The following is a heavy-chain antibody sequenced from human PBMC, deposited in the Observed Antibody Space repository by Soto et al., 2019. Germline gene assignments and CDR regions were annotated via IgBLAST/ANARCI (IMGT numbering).Heavy chain of an antibody. Sequence: SETLSLTCTVSGYSISSGYYWGWIRQPPGKGLEWIGSIYHSGSTYYNPSLKSRVTISVDTSKNQFSLKLSSVTAADTAVYYCARGLYDSSGYGIDPWGQGTLVTVSS. D-gene: IGHD3-22*01. V-gene: IGHV4-38-2*02. J-gene: IGHJ5*02. CDR1: GYSISSGYY. CDR3: ARGLYDSSGYGIDP. CDR2: IYHSGST.